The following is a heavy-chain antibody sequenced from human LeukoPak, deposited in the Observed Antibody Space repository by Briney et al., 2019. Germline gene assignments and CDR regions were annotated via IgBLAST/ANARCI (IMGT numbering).Heavy chain of an antibody. CDR3: ARDQTGFCSGNSCLGSTFDY. CDR2: ISYDGSNK. CDR1: GFILSDYN. D-gene: IGHD2-2*01. J-gene: IGHJ4*02. V-gene: IGHV3-30*04. Sequence: PGRSLRLSCAASGFILSDYNMHCVRQAPGKGLEWVAVISYDGSNKYYADSVKGRFTISRDNSKNTLYLQMNSLRAEDTAVYYCARDQTGFCSGNSCLGSTFDYWGQGTLVTVSS.